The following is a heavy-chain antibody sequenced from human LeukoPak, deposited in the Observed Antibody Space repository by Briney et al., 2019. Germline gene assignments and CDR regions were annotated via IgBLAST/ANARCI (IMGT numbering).Heavy chain of an antibody. CDR1: GYSVISGYY. J-gene: IGHJ3*02. V-gene: IGHV4-38-2*01. Sequence: SETLSLTCAVSGYSVISGYYWGWIRQPPGKGLEWIGSIYHSGSTYYNPSLKSRVTISVDTSKNQFSLKLSSVTAADTAVYYCAGVCIVGATRCDALDIWGQGTMVTVSS. D-gene: IGHD1-26*01. CDR3: AGVCIVGATRCDALDI. CDR2: IYHSGST.